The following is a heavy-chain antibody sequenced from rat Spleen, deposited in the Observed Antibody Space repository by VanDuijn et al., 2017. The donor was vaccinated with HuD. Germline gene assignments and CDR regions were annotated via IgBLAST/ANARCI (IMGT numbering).Heavy chain of an antibody. Sequence: EVQLVESGGGLVQPGRSLKLSCVASGFTFNDYWMTWIRQAPGKGLDWIASITDTGDNTYYPDSVKGRFTISRDNAKSTLYLQMNSLRSEDTATYYCTRDVYYGSDYWGQGVMVTVSS. J-gene: IGHJ2*01. CDR2: ITDTGDNT. CDR3: TRDVYYGSDY. D-gene: IGHD1-6*01. V-gene: IGHV5-31*01. CDR1: GFTFNDYW.